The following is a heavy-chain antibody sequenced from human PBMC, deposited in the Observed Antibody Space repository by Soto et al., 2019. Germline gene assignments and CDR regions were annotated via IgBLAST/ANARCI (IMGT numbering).Heavy chain of an antibody. CDR3: ARVWTTVTNWFDP. Sequence: QVQLQESGPGLVKPSGTLSLTCAVSGGSISSSNWWSWVRQPPGKGLEWIGEIYHSGSTNYNPSPXXRXAISVDKSKTQLSLKLSSVTAADTAVYCCARVWTTVTNWFDPWGQGTLVTVSS. V-gene: IGHV4-4*01. D-gene: IGHD4-17*01. J-gene: IGHJ5*02. CDR2: IYHSGST. CDR1: GGSISSSNW.